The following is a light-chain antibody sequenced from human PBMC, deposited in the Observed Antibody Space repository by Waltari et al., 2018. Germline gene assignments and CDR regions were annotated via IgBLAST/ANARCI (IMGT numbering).Light chain of an antibody. V-gene: IGLV1-47*01. CDR1: SPNIGSNY. Sequence: QSVLTQPPSASGTPGQRVPIPCSGSSPNIGSNYVYCYQQLPGTAPKLLIYRNNQRPSGVPDRFSGSKSGTSASLAISGLRSEDEADYYCAAWDDSLSVLYVFGTGTKVTVL. CDR3: AAWDDSLSVLYV. CDR2: RNN. J-gene: IGLJ1*01.